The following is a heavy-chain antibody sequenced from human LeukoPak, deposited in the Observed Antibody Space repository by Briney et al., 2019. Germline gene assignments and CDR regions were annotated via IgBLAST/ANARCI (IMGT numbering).Heavy chain of an antibody. J-gene: IGHJ4*02. V-gene: IGHV4-59*01. CDR1: GGSISSYY. CDR3: ARGRTFNN. Sequence: SETLSLTCTVSGGSISSYYWSWIRQPPGKGLEWIGNIYDRGSTKYNPSLKSRVTISVDTSKNQFSLRLSSVTAADTAVYYCARGRTFNNWGQGTLVTVSS. CDR2: IYDRGST.